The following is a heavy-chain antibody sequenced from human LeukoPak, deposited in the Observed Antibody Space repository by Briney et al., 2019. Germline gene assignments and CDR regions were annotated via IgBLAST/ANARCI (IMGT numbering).Heavy chain of an antibody. Sequence: SETLSLTCTVAGGSIFTTSYYWGWIRQSPGKGLEWIGSIYYSGSAYHSPSLKSRLTVSVDTSKNQFSLRLTSVTAADTAVYYCARRVAVAGRNHFDDWGQGTLVTVSS. V-gene: IGHV4-39*01. CDR2: IYYSGSA. CDR1: GGSIFTTSYY. J-gene: IGHJ4*02. D-gene: IGHD6-19*01. CDR3: ARRVAVAGRNHFDD.